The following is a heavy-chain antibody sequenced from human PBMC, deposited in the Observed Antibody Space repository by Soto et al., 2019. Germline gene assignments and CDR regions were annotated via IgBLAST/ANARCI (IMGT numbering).Heavy chain of an antibody. D-gene: IGHD6-13*01. Sequence: QVQLVQSGAEVKKPGASVKVSCKASGYTFTSYGISWVRQAPGQGLEWMGWISAYNGNTNYAQKLQGRVTMTTYTSTRTHYMELSILISDDTAVYYCARDTGIAAAGNLFLYACGIWGQGTMVIVSS. CDR1: GYTFTSYG. CDR3: ARDTGIAAAGNLFLYACGI. V-gene: IGHV1-18*01. CDR2: ISAYNGNT. J-gene: IGHJ3*02.